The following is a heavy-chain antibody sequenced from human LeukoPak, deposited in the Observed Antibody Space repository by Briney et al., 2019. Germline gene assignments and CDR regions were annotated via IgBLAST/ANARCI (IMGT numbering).Heavy chain of an antibody. CDR1: GFTFSSYS. CDR2: ISSSSRYI. V-gene: IGHV3-21*01. CDR3: ARVPGGTSPYYFDY. J-gene: IGHJ4*02. D-gene: IGHD2-2*01. Sequence: PGGSLRLSCAASGFTFSSYSMNWVRQAPGKGLEWVSSISSSSRYIYYADSVKGRFTISRDNAKNSLYLQMNSLRAEDTAVYYCARVPGGTSPYYFDYWGQGTLVTVSS.